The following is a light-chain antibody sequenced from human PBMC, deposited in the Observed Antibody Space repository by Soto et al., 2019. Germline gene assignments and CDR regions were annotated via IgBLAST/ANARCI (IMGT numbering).Light chain of an antibody. Sequence: QSALTQPPSVSGSPGQSITISCTGNHNDIGTYDYVSWYQQHPGRAPRLLIHGVTTRPSGISGRFSASKSGLTASLTISGLQPEDEADYYCSSFTSSRLDVFGPGTKLTVL. J-gene: IGLJ1*01. CDR2: GVT. CDR1: HNDIGTYDY. CDR3: SSFTSSRLDV. V-gene: IGLV2-14*03.